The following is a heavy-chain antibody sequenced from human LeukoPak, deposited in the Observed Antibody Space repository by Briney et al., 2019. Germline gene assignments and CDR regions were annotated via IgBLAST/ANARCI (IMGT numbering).Heavy chain of an antibody. J-gene: IGHJ4*02. CDR1: GFTFSSYG. V-gene: IGHV3-30*18. D-gene: IGHD3-3*02. CDR2: ISYDGSNK. CDR3: AKGHSRHYFDY. Sequence: PGRSLRLSCAASGFTFSSYGMHWVRQAPGKGLQWVAVISYDGSNKYYADSVKGRFTISRDNSKNTLYLQMNSLRAEDTAVYYCAKGHSRHYFDYWGQGTLVTVSS.